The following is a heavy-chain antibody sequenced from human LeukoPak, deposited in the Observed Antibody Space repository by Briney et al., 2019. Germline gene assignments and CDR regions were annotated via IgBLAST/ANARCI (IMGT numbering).Heavy chain of an antibody. D-gene: IGHD6-6*01. J-gene: IGHJ4*02. Sequence: PGRSLRLSCTASGFTFGDYAMSWVRQAPGKGLEWVGFIRSKAYGGTTEYAASVKGRFTISRDDSKSIAYLQMNSLKTEDTAVYYCTRLGGQLADFAEFDYWGQGTLVTVSS. CDR2: IRSKAYGGTT. CDR3: TRLGGQLADFAEFDY. CDR1: GFTFGDYA. V-gene: IGHV3-49*04.